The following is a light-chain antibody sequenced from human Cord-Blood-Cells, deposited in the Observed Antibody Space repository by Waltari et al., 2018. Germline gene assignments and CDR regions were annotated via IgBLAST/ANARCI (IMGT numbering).Light chain of an antibody. CDR1: SSDVGSYNL. V-gene: IGLV2-23*01. CDR2: EGS. Sequence: QSALTQPASVSGSPGQSITISCTGTSSDVGSYNLVSWYQQHPGKAPKLMMYEGSKRPSGVSNRVAVSKSGNTASLTISGLQAEDEADYYCCSYAGSSTLVVFGGGTKLTVL. CDR3: CSYAGSSTLVV. J-gene: IGLJ3*02.